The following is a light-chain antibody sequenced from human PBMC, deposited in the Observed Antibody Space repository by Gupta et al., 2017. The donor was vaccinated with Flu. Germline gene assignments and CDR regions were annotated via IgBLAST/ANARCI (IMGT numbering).Light chain of an antibody. CDR3: VLYMGSGISV. V-gene: IGLV8-61*01. CDR1: SGSVSANHF. J-gene: IGLJ3*02. Sequence: QTVVTQEPSLSVSPGGTVTLTCGLSSGSVSANHFPSWYQQTPGQAPRTLIYTTNTRSSGVPGRFSGSILGDKAALTITGAQADDESDYYCVLYMGSGISVFGGGTKLAVL. CDR2: TTN.